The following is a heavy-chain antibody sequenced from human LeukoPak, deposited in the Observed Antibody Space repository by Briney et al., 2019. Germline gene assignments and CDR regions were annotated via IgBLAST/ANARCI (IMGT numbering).Heavy chain of an antibody. CDR2: INSDGSEG. Sequence: GGSLRLSCAVSGFTFSGFWMSWSRQAPGKGLEWVASINSDGSEGYYADVVKGRFTISRDNAKNSLYLQINRLRAEDTAVYYCARSSYSSSSSVWGQGTMVTVSS. J-gene: IGHJ3*01. CDR1: GFTFSGFW. CDR3: ARSSYSSSSSV. D-gene: IGHD6-6*01. V-gene: IGHV3-7*03.